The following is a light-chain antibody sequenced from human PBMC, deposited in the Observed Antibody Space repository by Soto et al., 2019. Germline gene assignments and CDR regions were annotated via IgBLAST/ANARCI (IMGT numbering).Light chain of an antibody. CDR3: QQYNSYSSIT. CDR1: QSISSW. CDR2: DAS. J-gene: IGKJ5*01. Sequence: DIQMTQSPSTLSASVGXRVTITCRASQSISSWLAWYQQKPGKAPKLLIYDASSLESGVPSRFSGSGSGTEFTLTISSLQPDDFATYYCQQYNSYSSITFGQGTRLEIK. V-gene: IGKV1-5*01.